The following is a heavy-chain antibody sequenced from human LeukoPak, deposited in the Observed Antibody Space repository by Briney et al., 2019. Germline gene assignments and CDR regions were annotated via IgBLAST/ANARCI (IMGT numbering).Heavy chain of an antibody. CDR3: ATLLGDYSNKDY. Sequence: ASVKVSCKVSGYTLTELSMHRVRQAPGKGLEWMGGFDPEDGETIYAQKFQGRVTMTEDTSTDTAYMELSSLRSEDTAVYYCATLLGDYSNKDYWGQGTLVTVSS. V-gene: IGHV1-24*01. CDR1: GYTLTELS. J-gene: IGHJ4*02. D-gene: IGHD4-11*01. CDR2: FDPEDGET.